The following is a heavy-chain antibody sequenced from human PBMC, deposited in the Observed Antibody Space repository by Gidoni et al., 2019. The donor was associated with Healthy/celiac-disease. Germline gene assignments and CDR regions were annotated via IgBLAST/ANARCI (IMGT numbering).Heavy chain of an antibody. V-gene: IGHV1-3*01. J-gene: IGHJ4*02. Sequence: QVQLVQSGAEVKKPGASVKVSCKASGYTFTSYAMHWVRQAPGQRLEWMGWCNAGNGTTKNSQKFRDRVTITRDTPASTANMELSSRDFEATVVYYWARKRLGVGDFDSWGQGTLVTVSS. D-gene: IGHD3-10*01. CDR1: GYTFTSYA. CDR2: CNAGNGTT. CDR3: ARKRLGVGDFDS.